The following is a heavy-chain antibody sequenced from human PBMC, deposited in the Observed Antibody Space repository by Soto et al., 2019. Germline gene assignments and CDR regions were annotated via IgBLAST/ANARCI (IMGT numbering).Heavy chain of an antibody. D-gene: IGHD6-13*01. V-gene: IGHV3-23*01. CDR1: GFTFSSYA. J-gene: IGHJ4*02. CDR3: AKASSWYPYFDY. CDR2: ISASGTST. Sequence: EVQLLESGGGLVQPGGSLRLSCAASGFTFSSYAMSWVRQAPGKGLEWVSTISASGTSTYYADSVKGRFTISRDNSKNTLYLQMSSQRAEDTAVYYCAKASSWYPYFDYWGQGTLVTVSS.